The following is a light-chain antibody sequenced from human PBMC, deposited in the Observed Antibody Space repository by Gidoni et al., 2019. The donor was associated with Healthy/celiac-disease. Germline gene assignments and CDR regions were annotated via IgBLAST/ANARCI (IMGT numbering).Light chain of an antibody. CDR3: SSYTSSSTLYV. CDR1: SRDVGGYNY. V-gene: IGLV2-14*01. CDR2: EVR. J-gene: IGLJ1*01. Sequence: QSALTQPASGSGSPGQSITISCTGTSRDVGGYNYFSWYQQHPGNAPKLMIYEVRNRPSGVSNLFSGSKSGNTASLTISGLQAEDEADYYCSSYTSSSTLYVFGTGTKVTVL.